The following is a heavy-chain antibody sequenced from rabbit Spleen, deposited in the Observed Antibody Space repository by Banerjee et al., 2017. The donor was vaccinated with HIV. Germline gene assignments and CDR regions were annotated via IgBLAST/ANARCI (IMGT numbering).Heavy chain of an antibody. J-gene: IGHJ4*01. D-gene: IGHD8-1*01. CDR2: IVTVSANT. V-gene: IGHV1S43*01. CDR1: GIDFSTYYY. CDR3: ATSYPGSSYGFNL. Sequence: QSLEESGGDLVKPGASLTLTCKASGIDFSTYYYMCWVRQAPGKGLEWIACIVTVSANTYYASWAKGRFTITRSTSLNTVTLQMTSLTAADTATYFCATSYPGSSYGFNLWGQGTLVTVS.